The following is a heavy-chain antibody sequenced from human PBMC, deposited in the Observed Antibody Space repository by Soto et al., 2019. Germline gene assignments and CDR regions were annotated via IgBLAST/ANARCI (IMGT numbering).Heavy chain of an antibody. J-gene: IGHJ5*02. D-gene: IGHD6-13*01. CDR3: ARSGGPYSSSLYLNWFDP. V-gene: IGHV1-69*01. Sequence: QVQLVQSGAEVKKPGSSVKVSCKASGGTFSSYAISWVRQAPGQGLEWMGGIIPIFGTANYAQKLQGRVTITADESTSPDYMELRSVRSEDMAVYYCARSGGPYSSSLYLNWFDPWGQGTLVTVSS. CDR1: GGTFSSYA. CDR2: IIPIFGTA.